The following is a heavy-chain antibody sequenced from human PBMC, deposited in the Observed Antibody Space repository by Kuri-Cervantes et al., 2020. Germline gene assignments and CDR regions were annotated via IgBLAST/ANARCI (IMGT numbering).Heavy chain of an antibody. Sequence: GGSLRLSCAASGFTFSSYSMNWVRQAPGKGLEWVANIKKDGSQKSYVGSVKGRFTISRDNAKKLLYLQMNSLRAEDTAVYYCSLCESGSLGRAVPGGDYWGQGTLVTVSS. V-gene: IGHV3-7*01. CDR2: IKKDGSQK. D-gene: IGHD5-12*01. CDR3: SLCESGSLGRAVPGGDY. CDR1: GFTFSSYS. J-gene: IGHJ4*02.